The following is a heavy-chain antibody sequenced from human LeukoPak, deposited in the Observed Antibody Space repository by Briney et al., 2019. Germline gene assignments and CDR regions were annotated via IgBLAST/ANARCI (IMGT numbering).Heavy chain of an antibody. CDR2: IIPIFGTA. V-gene: IGHV1-69*13. CDR1: GGTFSSYA. Sequence: SVKVSCKASGGTFSSYAISWVRQAPGQGLEWMGGIIPIFGTANYAQKFQGRVTITADESTSTAYMELSSLRSEDTAVYFCAKDSSSRGWYFEHWGQGTLVTVSS. CDR3: AKDSSSRGWYFEH. D-gene: IGHD6-19*01. J-gene: IGHJ4*02.